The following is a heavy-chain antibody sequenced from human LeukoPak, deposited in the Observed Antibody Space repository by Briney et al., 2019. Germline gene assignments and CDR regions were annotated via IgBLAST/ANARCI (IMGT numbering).Heavy chain of an antibody. D-gene: IGHD4-23*01. Sequence: PSETLSLTCTVSGASISSSSYFWGWIRQPPGKGLEWIGTIFYSGSSYHNPSLKNRVTISVDTSKNQFSLKLTSVTAADTAVYYCARDQTQYFDYWGQGTLVTVS. CDR2: IFYSGSS. V-gene: IGHV4-39*07. CDR3: ARDQTQYFDY. J-gene: IGHJ4*02. CDR1: GASISSSSYF.